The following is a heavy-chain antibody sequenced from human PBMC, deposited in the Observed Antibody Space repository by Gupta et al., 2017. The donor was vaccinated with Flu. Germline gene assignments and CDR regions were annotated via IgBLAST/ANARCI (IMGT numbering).Heavy chain of an antibody. D-gene: IGHD4-4*01. CDR3: ARRSNDFES. CDR1: GFTVSNNY. CDR2: IYSGGST. V-gene: IGHV3-53*01. Sequence: RLSCAASGFTVSNNYMTWVRQAPGKGLEWVSLIYSGGSTYYADSVKGRFTISRDNSKNTVYLQMNSLRAEDTAIYYCARRSNDFESWSQGTLVTVSS. J-gene: IGHJ4*02.